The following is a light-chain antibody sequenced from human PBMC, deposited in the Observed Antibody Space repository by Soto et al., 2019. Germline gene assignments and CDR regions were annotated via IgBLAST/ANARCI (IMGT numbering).Light chain of an antibody. V-gene: IGLV1-51*01. J-gene: IGLJ2*01. CDR1: SSNIGKNS. CDR3: ATGDLTLSAGVL. CDR2: DDH. Sequence: QSVLTQPPSVSAAPGQRVSISCSGRSSNIGKNSVSWYQQLPATAPKLLIYDDHQRPSGIPDRFSASKSGTSATLDITGLQPADEADYYCATGDLTLSAGVLFGGGTKLTVL.